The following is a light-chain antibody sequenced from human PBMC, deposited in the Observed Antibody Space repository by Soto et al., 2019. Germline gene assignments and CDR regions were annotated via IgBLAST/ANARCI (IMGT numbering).Light chain of an antibody. V-gene: IGKV3-15*01. CDR1: QNIGTN. Sequence: EILMTQSPATLSVSPGERAILSCRASQNIGTNLGWYQQKPGQAPRLLLYGASTRATGVPARFSGSGSGTDFTLTVSSLQSEDFAVYYCQQYYNWPPWTFGLGTKVEIK. CDR2: GAS. CDR3: QQYYNWPPWT. J-gene: IGKJ1*01.